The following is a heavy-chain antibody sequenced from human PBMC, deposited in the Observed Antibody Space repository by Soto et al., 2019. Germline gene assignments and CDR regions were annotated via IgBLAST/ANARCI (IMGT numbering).Heavy chain of an antibody. CDR3: AKEKHDASWTSFDY. CDR2: IGRDGIYT. Sequence: VQLVESGGVVVQPGGSLRLSCAASGFTFDDFSMHWVRQAPGKGLEWVSLIGRDGIYTYYADSVKGRFTISRDNSKNSLYLQMNSLTTEDTAFYFCAKEKHDASWTSFDYWGQGTLVTVSS. V-gene: IGHV3-43*01. CDR1: GFTFDDFS. D-gene: IGHD2-2*01. J-gene: IGHJ4*02.